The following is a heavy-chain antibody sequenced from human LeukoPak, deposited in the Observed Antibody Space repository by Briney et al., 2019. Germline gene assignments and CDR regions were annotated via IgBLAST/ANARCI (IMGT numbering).Heavy chain of an antibody. CDR2: IIPIFGTA. V-gene: IGHV1-69*06. J-gene: IGHJ6*03. CDR1: GYTFTGYY. CDR3: ARAVLGHKVYYYYYMDV. D-gene: IGHD2-8*01. Sequence: SVKVSCKASGYTFTGYYMHWVRQAPGQGLEWMGGIIPIFGTANYAQKFQGRVTITADKSTSTAYMELSSLRSEDTAVYYCARAVLGHKVYYYYYMDVWGKGTTVTVSS.